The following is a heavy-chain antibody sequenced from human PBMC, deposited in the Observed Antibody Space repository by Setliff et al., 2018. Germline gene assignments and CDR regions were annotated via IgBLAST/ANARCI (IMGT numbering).Heavy chain of an antibody. J-gene: IGHJ3*02. CDR3: ARVLGLRSGAFDI. CDR1: GYTFTGYY. Sequence: ASVKVSCKASGYTFTGYYMYWVRQAPGQGLEWMGRINPSSGATIYAQKFQGRVTMTSDTSISTAYMELGRLRSDDTAVYFCARVLGLRSGAFDIWGQGTMVTVSS. V-gene: IGHV1-2*06. CDR2: INPSSGAT. D-gene: IGHD5-12*01.